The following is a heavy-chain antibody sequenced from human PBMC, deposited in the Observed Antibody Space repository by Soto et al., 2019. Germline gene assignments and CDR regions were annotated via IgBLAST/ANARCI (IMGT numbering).Heavy chain of an antibody. V-gene: IGHV3-23*01. CDR3: AKDQLGIAVAGTDWFDP. CDR1: GFTFSSYG. Sequence: GGSLRVSCAASGFTFSSYGMSWVRQSPGKGLEWVSAISGSGGSTYYADSVKGRFTISRDNSKNTLYLQMNSLRAEDTAVYYCAKDQLGIAVAGTDWFDPWGQGPLVTVS. J-gene: IGHJ5*02. CDR2: ISGSGGST. D-gene: IGHD6-19*01.